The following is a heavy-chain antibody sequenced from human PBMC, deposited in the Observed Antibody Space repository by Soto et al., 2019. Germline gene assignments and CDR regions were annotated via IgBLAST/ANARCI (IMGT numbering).Heavy chain of an antibody. CDR3: ARDFALVPAAIQWCDP. J-gene: IGHJ5*02. D-gene: IGHD2-2*01. CDR1: GFTFSSYW. Sequence: EVQLVESGGGLVQPGGSLRLSCAASGFTFSSYWMSWVRQAPGKGLEWVANIKQDGSEKYYVDSVKGRFTISKDNAKNSRYLQMNSLRAEYTAVYYCARDFALVPAAIQWCDPWGQGTLVTVSS. V-gene: IGHV3-7*01. CDR2: IKQDGSEK.